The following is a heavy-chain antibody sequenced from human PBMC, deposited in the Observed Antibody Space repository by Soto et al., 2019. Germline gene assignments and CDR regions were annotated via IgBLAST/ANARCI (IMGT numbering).Heavy chain of an antibody. CDR3: AKPGSTNWYLFHY. CDR1: GFTFSTSA. CDR2: VSAGGGSA. J-gene: IGHJ4*02. V-gene: IGHV3-23*01. Sequence: PEGSLRLSCAASGFTFSTSAMSWVRQAPGKGLEWVSTVSAGGGSADYADSVKGRFIISRDNSRNTLYLQLNSLRAEDTAVYYCAKPGSTNWYLFHYWGQGTLVTVSS. D-gene: IGHD6-13*01.